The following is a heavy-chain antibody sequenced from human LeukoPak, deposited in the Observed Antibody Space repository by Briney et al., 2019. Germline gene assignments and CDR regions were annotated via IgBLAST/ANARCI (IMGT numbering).Heavy chain of an antibody. Sequence: SETLSLTCTVSGGSISTYYWSWIRQPAGKGLEWIGRIYTGGNTDYNPSLESRVTVSIDTSTNQFSLNLYSVTAADTAVYFCARDQIAVAGSGGDYYYYYYMDVWGKGTTVTVSS. CDR3: ARDQIAVAGSGGDYYYYYYMDV. D-gene: IGHD6-19*01. CDR2: IYTGGNT. J-gene: IGHJ6*03. CDR1: GGSISTYY. V-gene: IGHV4-4*07.